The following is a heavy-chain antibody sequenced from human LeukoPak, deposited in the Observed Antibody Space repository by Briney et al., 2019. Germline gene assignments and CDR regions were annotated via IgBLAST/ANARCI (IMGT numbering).Heavy chain of an antibody. CDR1: GVSFGSGDYF. Sequence: SQTLSLTCTVSGVSFGSGDYFWGWIRQPPGKGLEWIVYIYFSGSTYSNPSLESRVTVSIDTSKNQFSLKLRSVTAADTAVYYCTRNASPDYWGQGRVVTVSS. D-gene: IGHD1-14*01. CDR2: IYFSGST. CDR3: TRNASPDY. V-gene: IGHV4-30-4*08. J-gene: IGHJ4*02.